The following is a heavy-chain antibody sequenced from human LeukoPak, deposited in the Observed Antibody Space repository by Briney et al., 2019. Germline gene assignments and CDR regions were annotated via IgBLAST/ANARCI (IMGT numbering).Heavy chain of an antibody. CDR2: LNPSGGST. D-gene: IGHD3-22*01. CDR1: GYTFTSYY. CDR3: ARDLGYYDSSGYDAFDI. Sequence: GASVKVSCKASGYTFTSYYMHWVRQAPGQGLEWMGILNPSGGSTSYAQKFQGRVTMTRDTSTSTVYMELSSLRSEDTAVYYCARDLGYYDSSGYDAFDIWGQGTMVTVSS. J-gene: IGHJ3*02. V-gene: IGHV1-46*01.